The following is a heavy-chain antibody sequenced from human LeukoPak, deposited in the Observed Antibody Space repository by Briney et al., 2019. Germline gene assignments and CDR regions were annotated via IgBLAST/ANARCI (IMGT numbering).Heavy chain of an antibody. CDR3: ARDSIVPLYL. D-gene: IGHD2-2*01. V-gene: IGHV3-48*03. J-gene: IGHJ4*02. Sequence: RSGGSLRLSCAASGFTFSSYELNWVRQAPGKGLEWVSYISSSGTTIYYADSVKGRFTISRDNAKNSLYLQMSSLRAEDTAVYYCARDSIVPLYLWGQGTLVTVSS. CDR1: GFTFSSYE. CDR2: ISSSGTTI.